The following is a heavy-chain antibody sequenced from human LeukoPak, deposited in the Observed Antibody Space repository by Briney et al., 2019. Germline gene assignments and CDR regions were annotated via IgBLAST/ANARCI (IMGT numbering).Heavy chain of an antibody. CDR3: ARQAELGMRYFDY. CDR2: IYCDGSKS. Sequence: GESLKISCQASGYIFTDYWIGWVRQMPGKGLEWMAIIYCDGSKSTYSPSFQSQVTISVDKSTSTAYLQWNSLKASDTAMYFCARQAELGMRYFDYWGQGALLTVSS. J-gene: IGHJ4*02. CDR1: GYIFTDYW. D-gene: IGHD1-26*01. V-gene: IGHV5-51*01.